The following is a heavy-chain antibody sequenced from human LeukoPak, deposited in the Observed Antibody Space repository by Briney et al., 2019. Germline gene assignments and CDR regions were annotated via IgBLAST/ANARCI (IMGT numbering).Heavy chain of an antibody. CDR1: GGSISSGSYY. D-gene: IGHD6-19*01. J-gene: IGHJ3*02. Sequence: SETLSLTCTVSGGSISSGSYYWSWIRQPAGKGLEWIGRIYTSGSTNYNPSLKSRVTISVDKSKNQFSLKLSSVTAADTAVYYCARVGQWLVNFELFAFDIWGQGTMVTVSS. CDR3: ARVGQWLVNFELFAFDI. CDR2: IYTSGST. V-gene: IGHV4-61*02.